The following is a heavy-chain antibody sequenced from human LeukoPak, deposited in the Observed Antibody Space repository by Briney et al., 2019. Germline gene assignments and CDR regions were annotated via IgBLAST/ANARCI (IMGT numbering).Heavy chain of an antibody. Sequence: GASVKVSCKTSGFTFTDCIITWVRQAPGQGLEWMGWISAYNGNTHYAQNLQGRVTMTTDTSTSTAYMELRSLRPDDTAVYYCAKPRRDGYYFDYWGQGTLVTVSS. CDR3: AKPRRDGYYFDY. CDR2: ISAYNGNT. CDR1: GFTFTDCI. J-gene: IGHJ4*02. V-gene: IGHV1-18*01. D-gene: IGHD5-24*01.